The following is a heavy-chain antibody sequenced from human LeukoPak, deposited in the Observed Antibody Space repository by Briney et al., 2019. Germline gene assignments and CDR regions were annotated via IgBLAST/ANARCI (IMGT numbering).Heavy chain of an antibody. Sequence: PSETLSLTCAVYAGSFSGYYWSWIRQPPGKGLEWIGEINHSGSTNYNPSLKSRVTISVDTSKNQFSLKLSSVTAADTAVYYCARDRAGIAVAGNWFDPWGQGTLVTVSS. V-gene: IGHV4-34*01. CDR3: ARDRAGIAVAGNWFDP. J-gene: IGHJ5*02. CDR1: AGSFSGYY. CDR2: INHSGST. D-gene: IGHD6-19*01.